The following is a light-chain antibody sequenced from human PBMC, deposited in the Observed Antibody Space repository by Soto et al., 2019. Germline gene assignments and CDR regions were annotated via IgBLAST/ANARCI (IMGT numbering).Light chain of an antibody. CDR3: QQYGTSPSIT. Sequence: IVLTKSAGALSLSPGERATLSFRAGQSVSSNYLAWYQQKPGQAPRLLIYVASTRATGVPARFSGSGSGTDFTLTISRLEPEDFAVYYCQQYGTSPSITFGQGTRLEIK. CDR2: VAS. V-gene: IGKV3-20*01. CDR1: QSVSSNY. J-gene: IGKJ5*01.